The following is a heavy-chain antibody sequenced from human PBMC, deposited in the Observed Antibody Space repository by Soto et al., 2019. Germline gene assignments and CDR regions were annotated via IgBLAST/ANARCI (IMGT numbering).Heavy chain of an antibody. D-gene: IGHD2-2*02. CDR1: GFTFSSYW. V-gene: IGHV3-7*01. CDR2: IKQDGSEK. Sequence: GGSLRLSCAASGFTFSSYWMSWVRQAPGKGLEWVANIKQDGSEKYYVDSVKGRFTISRDNAKNSLYLQMNSLRAEDTAVYYCARGPDIVVVPAAIKGNWGQGTLVTVSS. CDR3: ARGPDIVVVPAAIKGN. J-gene: IGHJ4*02.